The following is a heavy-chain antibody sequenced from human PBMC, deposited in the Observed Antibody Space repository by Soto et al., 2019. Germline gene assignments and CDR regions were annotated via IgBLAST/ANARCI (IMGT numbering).Heavy chain of an antibody. D-gene: IGHD4-17*01. Sequence: QVHLQESGPGLVKPSQTLSLTCTVSGDSISSSDYYWSWIRQPPGKGLEWIGYIYSSGNTYYNPSLKSPLTISVDTSKNQFSLKLTSLPAADTALYYCARGLSAATVVTCDVDYWGPGTLVTVSS. V-gene: IGHV4-31*01. CDR2: IYSSGNT. CDR3: ARGLSAATVVTCDVDY. CDR1: GDSISSSDYY. J-gene: IGHJ4*02.